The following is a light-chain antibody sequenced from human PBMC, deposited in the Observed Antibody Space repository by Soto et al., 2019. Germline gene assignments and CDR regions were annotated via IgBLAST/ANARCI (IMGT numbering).Light chain of an antibody. CDR1: SSDIDTYNY. Sequence: QSALTQPASVSGSPGQSITISCTGTSSDIDTYNYVSLYQQHPGKAPKLIIYEVTNRPSGVSNRFSGSKSGDTASLTISGLRAEDEADYYCSSYTSSTDYVFGTGTKLTVL. J-gene: IGLJ1*01. CDR3: SSYTSSTDYV. CDR2: EVT. V-gene: IGLV2-14*01.